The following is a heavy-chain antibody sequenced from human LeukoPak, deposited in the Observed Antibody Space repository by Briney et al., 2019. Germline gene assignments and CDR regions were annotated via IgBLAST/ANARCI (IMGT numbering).Heavy chain of an antibody. CDR1: GFTFSGSA. CDR3: TRDSYSNYRVSNYYGMDV. V-gene: IGHV3-73*01. J-gene: IGHJ6*02. D-gene: IGHD4-11*01. Sequence: PGGSLKLSCAASGFTFSGSAMHWVRQASGKGLEWVGRIRSKANSYATAYAASVKGRLTISRDDSKNTAYLQMNSLKTEDTAVYYCTRDSYSNYRVSNYYGMDVWGQGTTVTVSS. CDR2: IRSKANSYAT.